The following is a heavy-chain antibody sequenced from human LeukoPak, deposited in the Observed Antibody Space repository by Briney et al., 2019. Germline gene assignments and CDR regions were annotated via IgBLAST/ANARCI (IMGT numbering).Heavy chain of an antibody. CDR2: ISGSGGST. J-gene: IGHJ3*02. CDR1: GFTFRSYA. V-gene: IGHV3-23*01. D-gene: IGHD1-26*01. Sequence: PGGSLRLSCAASGFTFRSYAMSSVRQAPGKGLEWVSAISGSGGSTYYADSVKGRFTISRDNSKNTLYLQMNSLRVEDTAEYYCAKVIPRYSGSSVGAFDIWGQGTMVTVSS. CDR3: AKVIPRYSGSSVGAFDI.